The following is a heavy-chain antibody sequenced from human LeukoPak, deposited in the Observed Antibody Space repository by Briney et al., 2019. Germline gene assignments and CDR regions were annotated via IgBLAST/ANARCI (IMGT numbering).Heavy chain of an antibody. CDR2: IYYSGST. CDR1: GGSISSGDHY. J-gene: IGHJ5*02. V-gene: IGHV4-30-4*08. CDR3: ARDKLWFGELKGFDP. D-gene: IGHD3-10*01. Sequence: SETLSLTCTVSGGSISSGDHYWSWIRQPPGKGLEWIGYIYYSGSTYYNPSLKSRVTISVDTSKNQFSLKLSSVTAADTAVYYCARDKLWFGELKGFDPWGQGTLVTVSS.